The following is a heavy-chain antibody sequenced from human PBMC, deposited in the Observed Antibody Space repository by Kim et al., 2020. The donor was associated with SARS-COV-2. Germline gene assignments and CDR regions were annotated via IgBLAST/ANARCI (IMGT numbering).Heavy chain of an antibody. J-gene: IGHJ4*02. CDR2: IYHSGST. CDR1: GYSISSGYY. D-gene: IGHD6-13*01. V-gene: IGHV4-38-2*02. Sequence: SETLSLTCTVSGYSISSGYYWGWIRQPPGKGLEWIGSIYHSGSTYYNPSLKSRVTISVDTSKNQFSLKLSSVTAADTAVYYCARGYSSSWETLDYWGQGTLVTVSS. CDR3: ARGYSSSWETLDY.